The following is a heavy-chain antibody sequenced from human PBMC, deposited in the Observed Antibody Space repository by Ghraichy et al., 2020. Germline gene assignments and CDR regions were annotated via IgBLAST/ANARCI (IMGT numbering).Heavy chain of an antibody. CDR2: LYWDDDK. V-gene: IGHV2-5*02. CDR3: AHRPAYISIFNGDGFDL. Sequence: SGPTLVKPTQTLTLTCTFSGFSLSTSGVGVGWIRQPPGKAPEWLALLYWDDDKRYSRSLRNRLTITKDTSNNQVVLTMTNMDPVDTATYYCAHRPAYISIFNGDGFDLWGQGTMVTVSS. D-gene: IGHD3-3*01. CDR1: GFSLSTSGVG. J-gene: IGHJ3*01.